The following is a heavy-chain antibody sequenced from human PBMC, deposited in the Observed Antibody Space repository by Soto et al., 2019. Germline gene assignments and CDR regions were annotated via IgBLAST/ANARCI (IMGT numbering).Heavy chain of an antibody. Sequence: EVQLVETGGGLVQPGGSLRLSCAASGFTVSSNYMSWVRQAPGKGLEWVSILYSGGSTYYADSVKGRFTISRDNSKNTLYLQMNSLRAEDTAVYYCARDWAGPYYTYYGMDVWGQGTTVTVSS. V-gene: IGHV3-53*05. CDR1: GFTVSSNY. D-gene: IGHD3-10*01. CDR2: LYSGGST. CDR3: ARDWAGPYYTYYGMDV. J-gene: IGHJ6*02.